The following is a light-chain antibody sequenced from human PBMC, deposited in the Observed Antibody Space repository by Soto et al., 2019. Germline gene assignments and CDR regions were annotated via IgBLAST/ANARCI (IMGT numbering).Light chain of an antibody. CDR3: QQYYTLPLT. CDR2: WAS. J-gene: IGKJ4*01. V-gene: IGKV4-1*01. Sequence: EIVMTQSPATLAVSLGERATINCGSSQSGLFTSNNKNYLAWYQQKPGQTPKLLLSWASARASGVPERFSGSGSGTLFTLTISSLQAEDVAVYYCQQYYTLPLTFGGGTKVDIK. CDR1: QSGLFTSNNKNY.